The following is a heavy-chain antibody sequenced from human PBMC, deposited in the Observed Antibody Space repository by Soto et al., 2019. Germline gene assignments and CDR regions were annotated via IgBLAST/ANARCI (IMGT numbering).Heavy chain of an antibody. CDR3: ARATTGDGDFDI. J-gene: IGHJ3*02. CDR1: GFTFSSYE. V-gene: IGHV3-48*03. Sequence: GGSLRVSCAASGFTFSSYEMDWVRQAPGKGLEWVSYISSTGTTIYYTDSVKGRFTISRDNAKNSLYLQMNSLRAEDTAVYYCARATTGDGDFDIWGHGTMVTV. CDR2: ISSTGTTI. D-gene: IGHD2-21*01.